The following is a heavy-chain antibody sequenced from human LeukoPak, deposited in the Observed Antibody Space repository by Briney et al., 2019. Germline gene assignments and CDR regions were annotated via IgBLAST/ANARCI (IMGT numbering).Heavy chain of an antibody. CDR2: IHTSSDYV. CDR3: TRKSAPFDL. CDR1: GFTFVTYW. V-gene: IGHV3-21*01. Sequence: GGSLRLSCEASGFTFVTYWMSWVRQTPGLAPEWVSSIHTSSDYVYYSDSVKGRFISSRDNAKNSLYLQMNSLRVEDTGVYYFTRKSAPFDLWGQGILVTVSS. D-gene: IGHD3-3*01. J-gene: IGHJ4*02.